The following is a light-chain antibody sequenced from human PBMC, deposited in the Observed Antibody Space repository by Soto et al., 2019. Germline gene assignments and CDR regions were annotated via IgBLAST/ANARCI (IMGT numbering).Light chain of an antibody. V-gene: IGLV1-40*01. CDR2: GDS. CDR3: QCHHSILGGWV. J-gene: IGLJ3*02. CDR1: SCNIGANYD. Sequence: QSVLTQPPSVSGAPGQTVTISCTGSSCNIGANYDVHWYQHLPGTAPKLLIPGDSNRTSGVPDRFSGSKSGTSATLGITGLEVEDEADYYCQCHHSILGGWVFGGGTKLTVL.